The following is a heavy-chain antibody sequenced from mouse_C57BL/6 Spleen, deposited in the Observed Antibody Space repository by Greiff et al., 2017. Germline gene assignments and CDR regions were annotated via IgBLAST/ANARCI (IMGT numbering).Heavy chain of an antibody. CDR3: ARGLLLSYFDV. D-gene: IGHD2-10*01. V-gene: IGHV2-2*01. Sequence: VTLVESGPGLVQPSQSLSITCTVSGFSLTSYGVHWVRQSPGKDLEWLGVIWSGRSTDYNAAFISRLSISKDNSKSQVFFKMNSLQADDTAIYYCARGLLLSYFDVWGTGTTVTVSS. CDR2: IWSGRST. CDR1: GFSLTSYG. J-gene: IGHJ1*03.